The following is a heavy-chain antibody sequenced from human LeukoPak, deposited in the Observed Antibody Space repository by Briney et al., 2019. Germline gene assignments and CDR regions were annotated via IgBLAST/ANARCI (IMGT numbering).Heavy chain of an antibody. V-gene: IGHV1-2*02. Sequence: ASVKVSCKASGYTFTGYYMHWVRQAPGQGLEWMGWINPNSGGTNYAQKFQGRVTMTRDTSISTAYMGLSRLRSDDTAVYYCARGEYDFWSGYYRNFDYWGQGTLVTVSS. CDR3: ARGEYDFWSGYYRNFDY. CDR2: INPNSGGT. J-gene: IGHJ4*02. CDR1: GYTFTGYY. D-gene: IGHD3-3*01.